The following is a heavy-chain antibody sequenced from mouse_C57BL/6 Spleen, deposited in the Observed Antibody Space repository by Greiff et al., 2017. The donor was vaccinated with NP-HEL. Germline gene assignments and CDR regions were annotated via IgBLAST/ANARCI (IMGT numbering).Heavy chain of an antibody. CDR1: GYTFTDYN. V-gene: IGHV1-18*01. CDR2: INPNNGGT. Sequence: EVQRVESGPELVKPGASVKIPCKASGYTFTDYNMDWVKQSHGKSLEWIGDINPNNGGTIYNQKFKGKATLTVDKSSSTAYMELRSLTSEDTAVYYCARDESNYGSFAYWGQGTLVTVSA. D-gene: IGHD2-5*01. J-gene: IGHJ3*01. CDR3: ARDESNYGSFAY.